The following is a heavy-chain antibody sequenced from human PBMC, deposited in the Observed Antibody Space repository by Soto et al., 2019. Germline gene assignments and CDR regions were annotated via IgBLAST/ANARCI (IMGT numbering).Heavy chain of an antibody. J-gene: IGHJ6*02. CDR3: ARDCAGSCSLYYYYGIDV. D-gene: IGHD2-15*01. Sequence: QVQLVQSGAEVKKPGSSVKVSCKASGGTFSSYAISWVRQAPGQGLEWMGGIIHIFGTANYAQNFQGRVTITADKSTSTAYMELSSLRSEDTAVYYCARDCAGSCSLYYYYGIDVWGQGTTVTVSS. CDR2: IIHIFGTA. V-gene: IGHV1-69*06. CDR1: GGTFSSYA.